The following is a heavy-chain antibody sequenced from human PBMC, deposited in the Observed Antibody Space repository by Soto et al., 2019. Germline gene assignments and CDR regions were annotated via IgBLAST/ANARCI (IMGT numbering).Heavy chain of an antibody. V-gene: IGHV4-34*01. CDR1: GGSFSGYY. D-gene: IGHD3-16*01. J-gene: IGHJ3*02. CDR3: ARGRWGIGAFDI. CDR2: INHSGST. Sequence: QVQLQQWGAGLLKPSETLSLTCAVYGGSFSGYYWSWIRQPPGKGLEWIGEINHSGSTNYNPSLKSRVTISVDTSKNQYSLKLSSVTAADTAGYYCARGRWGIGAFDIWGQGTMVTVSS.